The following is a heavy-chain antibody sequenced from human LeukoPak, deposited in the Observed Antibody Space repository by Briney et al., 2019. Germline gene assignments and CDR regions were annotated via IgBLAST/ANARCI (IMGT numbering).Heavy chain of an antibody. CDR1: GFTFDDYA. CDR3: ARDGGFEFPDY. V-gene: IGHV3-9*01. CDR2: ISWNSGSI. D-gene: IGHD3-9*01. Sequence: TGGSLRLSCAASGFTFDDYAMHWVRQAPGKGLEWVSGISWNSGSICYADSVKGRFTISRDNAKNSLYLQMNSLRAEDTAVYYCARDGGFEFPDYWGQGTLVTVSS. J-gene: IGHJ4*02.